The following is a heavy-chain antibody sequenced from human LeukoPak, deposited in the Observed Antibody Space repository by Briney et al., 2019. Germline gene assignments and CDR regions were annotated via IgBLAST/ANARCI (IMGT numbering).Heavy chain of an antibody. CDR1: GGSITSSNYY. J-gene: IGHJ4*02. V-gene: IGHV4-39*01. D-gene: IGHD6-13*01. CDR2: IFYTGNT. Sequence: SETLSLTRTVSGGSITSSNYYWGWIRQPPGKGLEWIGSIFYTGNTHYNPSLESRVTIFVDTSKNQFSLRLTSVTAADTAVYYCARRPAGYTIDYWGQGTLITVSS. CDR3: ARRPAGYTIDY.